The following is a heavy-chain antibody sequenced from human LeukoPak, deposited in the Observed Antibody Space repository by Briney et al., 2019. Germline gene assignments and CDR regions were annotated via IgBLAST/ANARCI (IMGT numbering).Heavy chain of an antibody. J-gene: IGHJ4*02. V-gene: IGHV3-23*01. CDR1: EFSVGSNY. CDR3: AKAMYGSGSTYYFDY. CDR2: ISGSGGST. Sequence: PGGSLRLSCAASEFSVGSNYMTWVRQAPGKGLEWVSAISGSGGSTYYADSVKGRFTISRDNSKNTLYLQMNSLRAEDTAVYYCAKAMYGSGSTYYFDYWGQGTLVTVSS. D-gene: IGHD3-10*01.